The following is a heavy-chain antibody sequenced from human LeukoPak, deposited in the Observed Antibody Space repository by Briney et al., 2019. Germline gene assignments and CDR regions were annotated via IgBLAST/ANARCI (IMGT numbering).Heavy chain of an antibody. CDR2: INHRGVT. D-gene: IGHD6-25*01. Sequence: KPSETLSLTCGVSGGSLSDNYWTWLLQLPGKGLEWMGEINHRGVTNHNPSLKSRVSISIDTSKNQTPLNMSSVTAADTAVYSCARGRSWRPLYHYSMDVWGKGATVTVSS. CDR3: ARGRSWRPLYHYSMDV. J-gene: IGHJ6*03. V-gene: IGHV4-34*01. CDR1: GGSLSDNY.